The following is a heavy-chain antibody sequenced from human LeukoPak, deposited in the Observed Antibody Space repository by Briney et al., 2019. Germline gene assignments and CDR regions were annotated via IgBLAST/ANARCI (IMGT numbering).Heavy chain of an antibody. V-gene: IGHV4-34*01. D-gene: IGHD2-15*01. CDR1: GGSFSGYY. CDR3: ARTSCSGGSCYSYGWFDP. Sequence: PSETLSLTCAVYGGSFSGYYWSWIRQPPGKGLEWIGEINHSGSTNYNPSLKSRVTISVDTSKNQFSLKLSPVTAADTAVYYCARTSCSGGSCYSYGWFDPWGQGTLVTVSS. J-gene: IGHJ5*02. CDR2: INHSGST.